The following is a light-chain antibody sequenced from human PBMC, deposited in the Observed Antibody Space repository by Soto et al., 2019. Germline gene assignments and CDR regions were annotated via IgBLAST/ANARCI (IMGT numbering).Light chain of an antibody. CDR1: SSDIGGYNF. J-gene: IGLJ3*02. V-gene: IGLV2-8*01. CDR3: SSYAGTNNLGV. CDR2: EVN. Sequence: QSALTQPPSASGSPGQSVTISCTGTSSDIGGYNFVSWYQQHPGKAPKLIIYEVNKRPSGVPDRFSGSKSGNTASLTVSGLQADDEGDYYCSSYAGTNNLGVFGGGTTLTVL.